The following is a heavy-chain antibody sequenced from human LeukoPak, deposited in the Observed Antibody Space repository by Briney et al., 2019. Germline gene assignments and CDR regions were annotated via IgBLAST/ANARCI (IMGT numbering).Heavy chain of an antibody. CDR3: ARDPERVSSGVNY. J-gene: IGHJ4*02. CDR2: INPNSGGT. Sequence: ASVKVSCKASGYTFTGYYMHWVRQAPGQGLEWMGWINPNSGGTNYAQKFQGRVTMTRDTSISTAYMELSRLRSDDTAVYYCARDPERVSSGVNYWGQGTLVTVSS. CDR1: GYTFTGYY. D-gene: IGHD6-19*01. V-gene: IGHV1-2*02.